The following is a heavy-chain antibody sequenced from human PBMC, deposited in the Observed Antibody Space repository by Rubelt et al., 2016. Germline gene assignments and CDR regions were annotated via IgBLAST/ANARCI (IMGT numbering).Heavy chain of an antibody. D-gene: IGHD4-17*01. Sequence: QVQLQQWGAGLLKPSQTLSLTCTVSGGSISSGGYYWSWIRQHPGKGLEWIGYIYYSGSTYYNPSLRGRVTISVDTSKNQFSLKLSSVTAADTAVYYCARQVRDYGDYRQDYWGQGTLVTVSS. V-gene: IGHV4-31*03. CDR2: IYYSGST. CDR1: GGSISSGGYY. CDR3: ARQVRDYGDYRQDY. J-gene: IGHJ4*02.